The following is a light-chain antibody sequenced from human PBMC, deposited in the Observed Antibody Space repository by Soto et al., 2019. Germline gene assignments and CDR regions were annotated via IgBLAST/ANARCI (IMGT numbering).Light chain of an antibody. CDR3: SSDTSSSPEV. V-gene: IGLV2-14*01. CDR2: EVS. CDR1: SSDVGGYKF. J-gene: IGLJ1*01. Sequence: QSALTQPASVSGSPGQSITISCTGTSSDVGGYKFVSWYQQPPGKAPKLMIYEVSNRPSGVSHRFSGSKSGNTASLTISGLQADDEAYYYCSSDTSSSPEVFGTGTKLTVL.